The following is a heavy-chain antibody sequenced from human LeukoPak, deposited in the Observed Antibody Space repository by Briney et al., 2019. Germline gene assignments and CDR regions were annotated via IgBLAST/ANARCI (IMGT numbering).Heavy chain of an antibody. J-gene: IGHJ4*02. CDR3: ARDAACTTSSCYKQIDS. D-gene: IGHD2-2*02. CDR1: GFTLIRHE. V-gene: IGHV3-48*03. Sequence: GGSLRLSCAASGFTLIRHEMSWVRQAPGKGLEWVSFISRSGSNTDYADSVKGRFTISRDDAKNSLYLQLNSLRGDDTAVYYCARDAACTTSSCYKQIDSWGQGTLVTVSS. CDR2: ISRSGSNT.